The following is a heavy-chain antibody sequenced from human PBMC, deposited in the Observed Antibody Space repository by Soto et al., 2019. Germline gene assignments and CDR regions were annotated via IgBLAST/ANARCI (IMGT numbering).Heavy chain of an antibody. J-gene: IGHJ4*02. D-gene: IGHD5-12*01. V-gene: IGHV4-59*01. CDR1: GGSSSDYS. CDR2: IHYSGNS. CDR3: AREGDLERWLRPLDF. Sequence: SVTMRLSCSVAGGSSSDYSGRRIRQNPRKELKKIGNIHYSGNSNYNSSLKSRVTMSLDSSDNQFSLRLISVTAADMAIYFCAREGDLERWLRPLDFWGPGIQVTV.